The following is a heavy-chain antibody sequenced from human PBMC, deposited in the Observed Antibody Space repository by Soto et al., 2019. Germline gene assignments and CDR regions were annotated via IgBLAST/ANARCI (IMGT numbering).Heavy chain of an antibody. CDR3: GGGLVVHGALLDH. Sequence: EVQLVESGGGLVQPGGSLRLSCAASGFTFSSFWMSWVRQVPGKGLEWVGNIKPDGSEHWYLDSVKGRFSISRDNAKNSLYLQMNSLRAEDTAVYYCGGGLVVHGALLDHWGQGTLVTVSS. CDR1: GFTFSSFW. D-gene: IGHD2-15*01. V-gene: IGHV3-7*01. J-gene: IGHJ4*02. CDR2: IKPDGSEH.